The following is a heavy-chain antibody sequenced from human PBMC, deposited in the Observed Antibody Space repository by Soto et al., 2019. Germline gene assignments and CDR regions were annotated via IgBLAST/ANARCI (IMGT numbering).Heavy chain of an antibody. Sequence: EVQLLESGGGLVQPGGSLRLSCADSGFTFSSYAMSWVRQAPGKGLEWVSVVSGSAGSTYYADSVKGRFTISRDNSKNTLYLQMNSLRAEDTAVYYCAKDASSGITSFDSWGRGTVVTVSS. J-gene: IGHJ2*01. CDR3: AKDASSGITSFDS. D-gene: IGHD3-3*01. CDR2: VSGSAGST. V-gene: IGHV3-23*01. CDR1: GFTFSSYA.